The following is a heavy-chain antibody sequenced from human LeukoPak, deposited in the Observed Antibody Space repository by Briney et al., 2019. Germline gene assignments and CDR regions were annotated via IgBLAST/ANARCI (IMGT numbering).Heavy chain of an antibody. V-gene: IGHV4-38-2*02. CDR3: AREFGELSPYFDY. D-gene: IGHD3-10*01. J-gene: IGHJ4*02. CDR1: GYSISSGYY. CDR2: IYHSGST. Sequence: SETLSLTCAVSGYSISSGYYWGWIRQPPGKGLEWIGSIYHSGSTYYNPSLKSRVTISVDTSKNQFSLKLSSVTAADTAVYYCAREFGELSPYFDYWGQGTPVTVSS.